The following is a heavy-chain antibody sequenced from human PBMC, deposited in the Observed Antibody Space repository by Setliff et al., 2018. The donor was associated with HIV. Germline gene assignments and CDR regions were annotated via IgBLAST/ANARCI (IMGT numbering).Heavy chain of an antibody. CDR2: IWFDGNKK. CDR1: GFRFRSYG. CDR3: TRELNGHTSSHYYFGLDV. V-gene: IGHV3-33*08. D-gene: IGHD6-6*01. J-gene: IGHJ6*02. Sequence: PGGSLRLSCAASGFRFRSYGMHWVRQAPGKGLEWVAIIWFDGNKKYYADSVKGRFTISRDNSKNTLYLQMNNVRAGDTAVYYCTRELNGHTSSHYYFGLDVWGQGTTVTVS.